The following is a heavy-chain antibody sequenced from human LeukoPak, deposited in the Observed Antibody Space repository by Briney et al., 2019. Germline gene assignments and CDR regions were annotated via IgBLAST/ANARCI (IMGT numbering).Heavy chain of an antibody. Sequence: SETLSLTCAVYGGSFSGYYWSWIRQPPGKGLEWIGEINHSGSTNYNPSLKSRITISVDMSKNQFSLKLSSVTAADTAVYYCARVDYGDYSKHFDYWGQGTLVTVSS. D-gene: IGHD4-17*01. V-gene: IGHV4-34*01. J-gene: IGHJ4*02. CDR3: ARVDYGDYSKHFDY. CDR1: GGSFSGYY. CDR2: INHSGST.